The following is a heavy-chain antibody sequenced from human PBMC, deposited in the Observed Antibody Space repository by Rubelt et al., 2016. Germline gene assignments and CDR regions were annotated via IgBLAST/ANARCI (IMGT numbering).Heavy chain of an antibody. V-gene: IGHV3-11*04. CDR2: ISSSSSTI. Sequence: GESGGGLVKPGGSLRLSCAASGFTVSSNYMSWVRQVPGKGLEWVSYISSSSSTIYYADSVKGRFTISRDNAKNSLYLQMNSLRAEDTAVYYCARDGEYSSSPGTPDYWGQGTLVTVSS. D-gene: IGHD6-6*01. J-gene: IGHJ4*02. CDR3: ARDGEYSSSPGTPDY. CDR1: GFTVSSNY.